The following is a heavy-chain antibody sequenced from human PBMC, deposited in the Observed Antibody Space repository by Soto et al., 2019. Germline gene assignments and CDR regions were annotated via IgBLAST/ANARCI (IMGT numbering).Heavy chain of an antibody. V-gene: IGHV3-30-3*01. CDR1: GFAFSSYA. CDR2: ISYNGDTT. Sequence: QVQLVESGGDVVQPGRSLRLSCAASGFAFSSYAMHWVRQAPGKGLEWVAVISYNGDTTYYAESVKGRFTISRDNSKNTLYRQMNSLSAEDTAVYYCARDQIPGPPDYCDYWGQGTLVTFSS. J-gene: IGHJ4*02. CDR3: ARDQIPGPPDYCDY.